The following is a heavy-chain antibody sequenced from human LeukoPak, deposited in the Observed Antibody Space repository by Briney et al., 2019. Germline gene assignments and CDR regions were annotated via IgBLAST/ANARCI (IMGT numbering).Heavy chain of an antibody. CDR1: GYRFTSYW. Sequence: PGESLKISCKGSGYRFTSYWIGWVRQMPGKGLEWMGIIFPSDSDTRYSPSFQGQVTISADKSTSTAYLQWSSLKASDTAIYYCARGISSTYIGDYWGQGTLVTVSS. J-gene: IGHJ4*02. V-gene: IGHV5-51*01. CDR2: IFPSDSDT. CDR3: ARGISSTYIGDY. D-gene: IGHD2-2*01.